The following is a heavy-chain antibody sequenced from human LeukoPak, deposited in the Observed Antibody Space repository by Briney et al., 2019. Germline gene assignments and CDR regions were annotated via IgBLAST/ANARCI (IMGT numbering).Heavy chain of an antibody. CDR2: INPNSGGT. Sequence: ASVKVSCKASGYTFTGYYIHWVRQAPGQGLEWMGWINPNSGGTNYAQKFQGRVAMTRDTSINTAYMELSRLRSDDTAVYYCARDQDTALFDYWGQGTLVTVSS. CDR3: ARDQDTALFDY. V-gene: IGHV1-2*02. J-gene: IGHJ4*02. CDR1: GYTFTGYY.